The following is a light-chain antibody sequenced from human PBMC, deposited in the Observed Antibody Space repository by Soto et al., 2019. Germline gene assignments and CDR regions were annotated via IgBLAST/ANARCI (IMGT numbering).Light chain of an antibody. J-gene: IGLJ1*01. CDR1: SSNIGGNS. CDR2: DDN. V-gene: IGLV1-51*01. CDR3: GSWDSSLSSYV. Sequence: QSVLTQPPSVSAAPGQKVTISCSGSSSNIGGNSVSWYQQLPGTALRLLIYDDNKRPSGIPDRFSGSKSGTSATLGITGFQTGDEADYYCGSWDSSLSSYVFGSGTKVTGL.